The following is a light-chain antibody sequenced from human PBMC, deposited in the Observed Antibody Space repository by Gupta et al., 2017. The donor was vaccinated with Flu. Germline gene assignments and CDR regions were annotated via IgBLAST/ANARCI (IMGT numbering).Light chain of an antibody. CDR3: QQYNNWLNT. CDR2: KAS. V-gene: IGKV1-5*03. CDR1: QSIDSW. Sequence: PSTLSASVGDRVTITYRASQSIDSWLAWYQQKPGKAPKLLIYKASILESGVPTRFSGSGSGTEFTLTISSLQPDDLATYYCQQYNNWLNTFGPGTKLELK. J-gene: IGKJ2*01.